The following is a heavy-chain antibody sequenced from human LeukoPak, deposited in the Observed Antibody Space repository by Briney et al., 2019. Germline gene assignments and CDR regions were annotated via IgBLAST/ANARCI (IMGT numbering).Heavy chain of an antibody. Sequence: ASVRVSCKASGYTFTGYYMHWVRQAPGQGLEWMGRINPNSGGTNYAQKFQGRVTMTRDTSISTAYMELSRLRSDDTAVYYCAREEIGRPQRSYYYWGQGTLVTVSS. V-gene: IGHV1-2*06. CDR2: INPNSGGT. D-gene: IGHD5-24*01. CDR1: GYTFTGYY. CDR3: AREEIGRPQRSYYY. J-gene: IGHJ4*02.